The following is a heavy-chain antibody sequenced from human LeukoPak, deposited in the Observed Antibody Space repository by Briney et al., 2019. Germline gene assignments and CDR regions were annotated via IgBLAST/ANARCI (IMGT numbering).Heavy chain of an antibody. J-gene: IGHJ4*02. D-gene: IGHD3-22*01. V-gene: IGHV1-69*04. CDR2: IIPILGIA. CDR1: GGTFSSYA. CDR3: ARGLSLDYDSSGYYDY. Sequence: SVRVSCKASGGTFSSYAISWVRQAPGQGLEWMGRIIPILGIANYAQKFQGRVTITADKSTSTAYMELSSLRSEDTAVYYCARGLSLDYDSSGYYDYWGQGTLVTVSS.